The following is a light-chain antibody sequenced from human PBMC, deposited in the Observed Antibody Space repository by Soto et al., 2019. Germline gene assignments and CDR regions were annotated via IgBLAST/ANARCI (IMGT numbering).Light chain of an antibody. CDR1: QSLLQSDGKTY. V-gene: IGKV2D-29*01. Sequence: EIVLTQTPLSLSFTPGNSASISCKSSQSLLQSDGKTYLYWYLQRPGQPPQLLIYEVSNRFSGVQERFSGSGSGTDFTLEIRRVEAEDVGLYYCLQTKHRPLTFGHGTKVEVK. J-gene: IGKJ1*01. CDR2: EVS. CDR3: LQTKHRPLT.